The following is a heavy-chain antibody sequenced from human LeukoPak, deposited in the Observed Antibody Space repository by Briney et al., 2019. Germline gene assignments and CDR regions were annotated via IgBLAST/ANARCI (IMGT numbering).Heavy chain of an antibody. V-gene: IGHV4-38-2*02. Sequence: PSETLSLTCTVSGYSIASGYLWGWIRRTPEKGLEWIATIYHSGRTYYNLSLKSRVTISMDTSRNQFSLKVTSVTAAETALYFCARGGPWELSHRDYFDYWGQGTLVTVSS. CDR3: ARGGPWELSHRDYFDY. J-gene: IGHJ4*02. CDR1: GYSIASGYL. CDR2: IYHSGRT. D-gene: IGHD1-26*01.